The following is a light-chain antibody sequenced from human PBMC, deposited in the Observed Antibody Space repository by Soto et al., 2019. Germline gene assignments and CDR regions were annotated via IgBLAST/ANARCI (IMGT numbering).Light chain of an antibody. J-gene: IGLJ2*01. V-gene: IGLV1-47*01. CDR1: SSNIGSNY. CDR3: AAWDDSLRGVV. Sequence: QSVLTQPPSASGTPGQRVTISCSGSSSNIGSNYVYWYQQLPGTAPKLLMYRDNQRPSGVPDRLSGSKSGTSASLAISGLRSEDEADYSCAAWDDSLRGVVFGGGTKLTVL. CDR2: RDN.